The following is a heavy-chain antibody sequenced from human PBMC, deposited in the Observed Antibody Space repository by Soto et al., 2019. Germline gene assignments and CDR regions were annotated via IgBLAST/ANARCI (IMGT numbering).Heavy chain of an antibody. CDR3: ARGPISGSRWFDP. Sequence: VQLVESGGGLVQPGGSLRLSCAASGFTFSSYAMHWVRQTPGKGLEYVSAISGNGGSTYYENSVKGRFTISRDNSKNTLYLQMGSLRAEDMAVYYCARGPISGSRWFDPWGQGTLVTVSS. CDR1: GFTFSSYA. V-gene: IGHV3-64*01. J-gene: IGHJ5*02. CDR2: ISGNGGST.